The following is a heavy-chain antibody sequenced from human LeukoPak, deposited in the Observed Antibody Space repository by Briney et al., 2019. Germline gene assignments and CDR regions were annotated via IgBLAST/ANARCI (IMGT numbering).Heavy chain of an antibody. CDR1: GGTFSSYA. CDR2: IIPIFGTA. J-gene: IGHJ4*02. CDR3: ARADCSSTGCYTFLPPTDY. V-gene: IGHV1-69*05. D-gene: IGHD2-2*02. Sequence: ASVKVSCKASGGTFSSYAISWVRQAPGQGLEWMGGIIPIFGTANYAQKFQGRVTITTDESTSTAYMELSSLRSEDTAVYYCARADCSSTGCYTFLPPTDYWGQGTLVTVSS.